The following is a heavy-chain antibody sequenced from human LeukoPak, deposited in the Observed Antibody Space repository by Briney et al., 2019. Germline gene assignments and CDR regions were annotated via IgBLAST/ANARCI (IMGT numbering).Heavy chain of an antibody. D-gene: IGHD1-26*01. CDR3: ARDRGGSYFDY. J-gene: IGHJ4*02. V-gene: IGHV3-30*03. Sequence: AGGSLRLSCAASGFTFSSHGMHWVRQAPGKGLEWVAVISYDGSNKYYADSVKGRFTISRDNSKNTLYLQMDSLRTEDTAVYFCARDRGGSYFDYWGQGTLVTVSS. CDR2: ISYDGSNK. CDR1: GFTFSSHG.